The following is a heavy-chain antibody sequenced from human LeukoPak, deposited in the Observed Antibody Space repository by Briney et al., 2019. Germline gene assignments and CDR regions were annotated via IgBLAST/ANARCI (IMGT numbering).Heavy chain of an antibody. CDR3: ARVGGTNYYYYGMDV. D-gene: IGHD1-1*01. CDR1: GGSISSYY. CDR2: IYDSGST. J-gene: IGHJ6*02. Sequence: SETLSLTCTVSGGSISSYYWSWVRQPPGKGLEWIGYIYDSGSTNYNPSLKSRVTISVDTSKNQFSLKLSSVTAADTAVYYCARVGGTNYYYYGMDVWGQGTTVTVSS. V-gene: IGHV4-59*01.